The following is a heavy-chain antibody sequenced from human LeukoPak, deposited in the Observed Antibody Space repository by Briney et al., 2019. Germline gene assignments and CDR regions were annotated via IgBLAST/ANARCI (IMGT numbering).Heavy chain of an antibody. V-gene: IGHV3-48*01. Sequence: PGGSLRLSCAASGFTFSSNSMDWVRQAPGKGLEWVTYISSSSNSIYYADSVQGRFTVSRDNAKNSLYLQMNSLRAEDTAVYYCARDSPYYDFWSGYSRPLDYWGQGTLVTVSS. CDR2: ISSSSNSI. CDR3: ARDSPYYDFWSGYSRPLDY. D-gene: IGHD3-3*01. J-gene: IGHJ4*02. CDR1: GFTFSSNS.